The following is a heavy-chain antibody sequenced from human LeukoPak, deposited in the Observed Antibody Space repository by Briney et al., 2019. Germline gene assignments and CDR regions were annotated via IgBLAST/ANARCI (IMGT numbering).Heavy chain of an antibody. CDR1: GFTASSNS. CDR2: IYSGGRT. Sequence: GRSLRPSCAASGFTASSNSMGWVRQAPGKGLEWVSVIYSGGRTSYADSATGRFTISRDNSKNTLYLQMNSLRAEDTAAYYCARDTWRRAFDIWGQGTMVTVSS. CDR3: ARDTWRRAFDI. V-gene: IGHV3-53*01. D-gene: IGHD5-12*01. J-gene: IGHJ3*02.